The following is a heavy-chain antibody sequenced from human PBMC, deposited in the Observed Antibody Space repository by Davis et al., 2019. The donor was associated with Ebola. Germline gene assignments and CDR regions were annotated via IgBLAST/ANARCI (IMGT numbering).Heavy chain of an antibody. V-gene: IGHV3-48*03. CDR2: INIAGDIV. J-gene: IGHJ4*02. Sequence: GESLKISCAASGFTFSSYWMNWVRQAPGKGLEWISYINIAGDIVYYADSVQGRFTISRDDARNSLYLQMNSLKTEDTAIYYCARDAPGTVTNDYWGQGTLVTVSS. CDR1: GFTFSSYW. D-gene: IGHD4-17*01. CDR3: ARDAPGTVTNDY.